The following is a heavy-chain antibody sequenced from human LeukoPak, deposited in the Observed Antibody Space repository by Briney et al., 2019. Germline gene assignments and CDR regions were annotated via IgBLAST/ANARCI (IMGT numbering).Heavy chain of an antibody. D-gene: IGHD1-26*01. CDR2: ISSNGGST. J-gene: IGHJ6*02. V-gene: IGHV3-64*01. CDR3: ARVGATPYYYYGMDV. Sequence: GGSLRLSCAASGFTFSSYAMHWVRQAPGKGLEYVSAISSNGGSTYYANSVKGRFTISRDNSKNTLYLQMGSLRAEDMAVYYCARVGATPYYYYGMDVWGQGTTVTVSS. CDR1: GFTFSSYA.